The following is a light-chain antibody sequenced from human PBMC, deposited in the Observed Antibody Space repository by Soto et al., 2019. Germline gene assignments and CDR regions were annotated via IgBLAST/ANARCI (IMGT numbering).Light chain of an antibody. V-gene: IGKV3-11*01. CDR1: QRVSSY. CDR3: QQRSNGPAWT. J-gene: IGKJ1*01. CDR2: DAS. Sequence: EIVLTQSPATLSLSPGERATLSCRASQRVSSYLAWSQQKPGQAPRLLIYDASNRATAIPARVSGSGSGTDFPLTIGSLEPEDFAVFYCQQRSNGPAWTFGQGTKVDIQ.